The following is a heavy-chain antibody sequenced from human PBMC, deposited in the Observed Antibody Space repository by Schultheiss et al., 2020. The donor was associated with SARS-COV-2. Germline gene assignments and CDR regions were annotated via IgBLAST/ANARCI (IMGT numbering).Heavy chain of an antibody. CDR3: ARLGGQYYYDSSGYYTDAFDI. CDR1: GYSFTSYW. J-gene: IGHJ3*02. Sequence: GESLKISCKGSGYSFTSYWIGWVRQMPGKGLEWMGIIYPGDSDTRYSPSFQGQVTISADKSISTAYLQWSSLKASDTAMYYCARLGGQYYYDSSGYYTDAFDIWGQGTMVTVSS. V-gene: IGHV5-51*01. CDR2: IYPGDSDT. D-gene: IGHD3-22*01.